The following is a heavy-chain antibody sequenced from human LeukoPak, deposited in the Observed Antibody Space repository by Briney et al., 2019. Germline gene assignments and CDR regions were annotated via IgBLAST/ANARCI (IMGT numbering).Heavy chain of an antibody. CDR1: GCSFPNYW. CDR2: FFPGDSHT. CDR3: ARGPYAYTSSATLGSYNWFDP. D-gene: IGHD2-2*02. Sequence: GESLKIFCKGSGCSFPNYWIGWVRQMPGKGLEGMGMFFPGDSHTRYNPSFQDQVTISVDKSISTPYLQWSSLKASDTAMYYCARGPYAYTSSATLGSYNWFDPWGQGSLVTVSS. J-gene: IGHJ5*02. V-gene: IGHV5-51*01.